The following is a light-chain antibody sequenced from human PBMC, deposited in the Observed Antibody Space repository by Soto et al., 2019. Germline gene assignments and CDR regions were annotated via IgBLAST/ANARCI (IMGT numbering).Light chain of an antibody. CDR1: SSDVGAYTY. Sequence: QSVLTHPASVSGSPGQSTTISCTGTSSDVGAYTYVSWYQQHPGKAPKLMIFEVSDRPSGVSNRFSGSKSGNTASLTHSGLQAEDGADYYCSSYTPSNTLVFGGGTKVTVL. CDR2: EVS. V-gene: IGLV2-14*01. J-gene: IGLJ2*01. CDR3: SSYTPSNTLV.